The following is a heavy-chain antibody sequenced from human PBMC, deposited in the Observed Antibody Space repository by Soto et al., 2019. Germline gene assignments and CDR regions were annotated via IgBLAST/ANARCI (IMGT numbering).Heavy chain of an antibody. CDR2: FDPEDGET. Sequence: VASVKVSCKVSGYTLTELSRHWVRQAPGKGLEWMGGFDPEDGETIYAQNFQGRVTMTEDTSTDTAYMELRSLRSEDTAVYYCATHRLNWNEYYYYYYGMDVWGQGKTVTVSS. J-gene: IGHJ6*01. CDR1: GYTLTELS. CDR3: ATHRLNWNEYYYYYYGMDV. V-gene: IGHV1-24*01. D-gene: IGHD1-1*01.